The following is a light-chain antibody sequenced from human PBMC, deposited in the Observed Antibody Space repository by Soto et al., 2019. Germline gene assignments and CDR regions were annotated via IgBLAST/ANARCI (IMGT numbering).Light chain of an antibody. V-gene: IGKV3-20*01. CDR1: QIIDSRY. J-gene: IGKJ1*01. CDR3: QQYGSPPPWT. Sequence: DIVLTQSPGTLSLSPGERATLSCRASQIIDSRYLGWYQQKPAQAPRLLIYGASSRATGIPDRFSGSGSGTDFTLTISRLEPEDVGVYYCQQYGSPPPWTFGPGTKVEIK. CDR2: GAS.